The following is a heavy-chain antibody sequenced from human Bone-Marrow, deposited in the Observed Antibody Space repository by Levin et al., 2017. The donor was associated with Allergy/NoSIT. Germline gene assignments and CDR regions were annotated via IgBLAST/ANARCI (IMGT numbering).Heavy chain of an antibody. CDR3: AKDPVYYYDTGY. D-gene: IGHD3-22*01. CDR1: GFTFSSYA. CDR2: ISGSGGST. V-gene: IGHV3-23*01. Sequence: GESLKISCAASGFTFSSYAMSWVRQAPGKGLEWVSAISGSGGSTYYADSVKGRFTISRDNSKNTLYLQMNSLRAEDTAVYYCAKDPVYYYDTGYWGQGTLVTVSS. J-gene: IGHJ4*02.